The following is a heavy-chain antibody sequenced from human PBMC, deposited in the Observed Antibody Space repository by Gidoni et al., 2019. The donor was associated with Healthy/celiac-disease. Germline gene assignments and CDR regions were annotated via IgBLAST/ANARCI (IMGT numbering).Heavy chain of an antibody. CDR1: GFTFSSYG. CDR2: IWYDGSNK. Sequence: QVQLVESGGGVVQPGRSLRLSCAASGFTFSSYGMHWVRQAPGKLLEWVAVIWYDGSNKYYADSVKGRFTISRDNSKNTLYLQMNSLRAEDTAVYYCAREKTEYYDILTGYQRSYYFDYWGQGTLVTVSS. V-gene: IGHV3-33*01. D-gene: IGHD3-9*01. J-gene: IGHJ4*02. CDR3: AREKTEYYDILTGYQRSYYFDY.